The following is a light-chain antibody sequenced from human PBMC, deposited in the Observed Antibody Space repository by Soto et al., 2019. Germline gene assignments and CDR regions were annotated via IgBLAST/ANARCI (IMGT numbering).Light chain of an antibody. V-gene: IGKV1-39*01. CDR3: QQSYTTPLT. Sequence: DIQMTQSPSAVSASVGDRVTITCRARQTINTYLNWYQQTPGTAPKLLIYDASSLQSGVPSRFRGSGSGTDFTLTITSLQPEDFATYYCQQSYTTPLTFGGGTKVDIK. CDR2: DAS. CDR1: QTINTY. J-gene: IGKJ4*01.